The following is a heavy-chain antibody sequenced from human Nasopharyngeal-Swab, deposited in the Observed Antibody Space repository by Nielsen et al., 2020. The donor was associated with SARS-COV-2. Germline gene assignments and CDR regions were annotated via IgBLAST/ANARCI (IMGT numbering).Heavy chain of an antibody. Sequence: GESLKISCAASGFTFDDYAMHWVRQAPGKGLEWVSLISGDGGSTYYADSVKGRFTISRDNAKNSLYLQMNSLRAEDTAVYYCASIRFGELIYYWGQGTLVTVSS. CDR2: ISGDGGST. J-gene: IGHJ4*02. CDR3: ASIRFGELIYY. D-gene: IGHD3-10*01. CDR1: GFTFDDYA. V-gene: IGHV3-43*02.